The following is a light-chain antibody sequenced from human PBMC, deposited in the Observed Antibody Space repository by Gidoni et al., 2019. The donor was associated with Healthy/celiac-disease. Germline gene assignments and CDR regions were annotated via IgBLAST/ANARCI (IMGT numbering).Light chain of an antibody. V-gene: IGKV3-11*01. CDR1: QSVSSY. CDR2: DAS. J-gene: IGKJ4*01. CDR3: QQRSNWPPLLT. Sequence: EFVLTQSPATLSLSPGERATLSCRARQSVSSYLAWYQQKPGQAPRLLIYDASNRATGIPARFSGSGSGTDFTLTISSLEPEDFAVYYCQQRSNWPPLLTFGGGTKVEIK.